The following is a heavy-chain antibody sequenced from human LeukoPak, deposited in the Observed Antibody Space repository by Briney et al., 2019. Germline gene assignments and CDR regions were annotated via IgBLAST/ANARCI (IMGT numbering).Heavy chain of an antibody. CDR2: ISGSGGSA. D-gene: IGHD6-13*01. Sequence: GGSLRLSCAASGFTFSSFAMSWVRQAPGKGLEWVSTISGSGGSAYYADSVKGRFTIPRDNSKNTLYLQMNSLRAEDTAVYYCANDYSSSWYNAFDIWGQGTMVTVSS. CDR1: GFTFSSFA. CDR3: ANDYSSSWYNAFDI. V-gene: IGHV3-23*01. J-gene: IGHJ3*02.